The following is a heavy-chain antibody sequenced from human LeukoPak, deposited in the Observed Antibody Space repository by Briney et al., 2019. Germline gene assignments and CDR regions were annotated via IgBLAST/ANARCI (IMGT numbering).Heavy chain of an antibody. Sequence: SETLSLTCTVSGGSISSSSYYWGWIRQPPGKGLEWIGSIYYSGSTYYNPSLKSRVTIFVDTSKNQFSLKLSSVTAADTATYYCARLKSSSGYFFDYWGQGTLVTVSS. CDR3: ARLKSSSGYFFDY. CDR2: IYYSGST. CDR1: GGSISSSSYY. V-gene: IGHV4-39*01. D-gene: IGHD3-22*01. J-gene: IGHJ4*02.